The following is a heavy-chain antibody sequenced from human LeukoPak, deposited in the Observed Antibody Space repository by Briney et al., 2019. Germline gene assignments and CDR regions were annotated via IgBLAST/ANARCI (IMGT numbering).Heavy chain of an antibody. J-gene: IGHJ4*02. V-gene: IGHV3-30*03. CDR1: GFTFSSYS. Sequence: GGSLRLSCAASGFTFSSYSMNWVRRAPGKGLEWVAVISYDGSNKYYADSVKGRFTISRDNSKNTLYLQMNSLRAEDTAVYYCAREGSYWGQGTLVTVSS. CDR3: AREGSY. D-gene: IGHD3-10*01. CDR2: ISYDGSNK.